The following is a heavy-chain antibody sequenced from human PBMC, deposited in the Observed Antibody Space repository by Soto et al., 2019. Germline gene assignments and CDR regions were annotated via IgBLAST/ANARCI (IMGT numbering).Heavy chain of an antibody. D-gene: IGHD6-13*01. CDR1: GYTFTSYD. Sequence: QVQLVQSGAEVKKPGASVKVSCKASGYTFTSYDINWVRQATGQGLEWMGWMNPNSGNTGYAQKFQGRVTMTRNTSISTAYMELSSLRSEDTAVYYCAGGPFVSSSWSEGYYYYGMDVWGQGTTVTVSS. V-gene: IGHV1-8*01. J-gene: IGHJ6*02. CDR3: AGGPFVSSSWSEGYYYYGMDV. CDR2: MNPNSGNT.